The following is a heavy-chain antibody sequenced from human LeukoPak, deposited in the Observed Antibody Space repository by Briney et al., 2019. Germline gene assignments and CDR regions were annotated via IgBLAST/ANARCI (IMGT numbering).Heavy chain of an antibody. CDR3: ARVRSSSLSSPLRFYYMDV. D-gene: IGHD6-6*01. J-gene: IGHJ6*03. CDR2: SSSSSSSSDM. V-gene: IGHV3-21*01. Sequence: PGGSLRLSCAASGFSFSSYSMNWVRQAPGKGLEWVSSSSSSSSSSDMSYADSVKGRVTMSRDNAKNSLYLQMNSLRAEDTAVYYCARVRSSSLSSPLRFYYMDVWGKGTTVTVSS. CDR1: GFSFSSYS.